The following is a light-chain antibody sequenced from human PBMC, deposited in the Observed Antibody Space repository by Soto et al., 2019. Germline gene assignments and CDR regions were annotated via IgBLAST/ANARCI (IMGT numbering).Light chain of an antibody. V-gene: IGLV1-44*01. CDR2: SNN. CDR3: AAWDDRLNGFYV. Sequence: QSVLTQPPSASGTPGQRVTLSCSGSSSNIGSNTVNWYQQLPGTAPKLLIYSNNQRPSGVPDRFSGSKSGTSASLAISGLQSEDEDDYYCAAWDDRLNGFYVFGTGTKVTVL. CDR1: SSNIGSNT. J-gene: IGLJ1*01.